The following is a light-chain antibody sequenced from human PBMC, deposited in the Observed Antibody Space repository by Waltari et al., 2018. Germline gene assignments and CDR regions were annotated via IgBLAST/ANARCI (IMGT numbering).Light chain of an antibody. J-gene: IGKJ3*01. V-gene: IGKV1-17*01. CDR2: GAS. CDR3: LQHNTYPIT. CDR1: QGIRDD. Sequence: DIQMTQSPSSLSASVGDRVTITCRASQGIRDDLGWYQQKPGQHPKRLIYGASNLQSWVPLRFSGSGSGTEFTLTISSLQPEDSAIYYCLQHNTYPITFGPGTKVEIK.